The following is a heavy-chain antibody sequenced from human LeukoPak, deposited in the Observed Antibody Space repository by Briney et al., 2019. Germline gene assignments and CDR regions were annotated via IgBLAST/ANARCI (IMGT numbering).Heavy chain of an antibody. V-gene: IGHV4-59*11. Sequence: PSETLSLTCTVSGGSISSHHWSWIRQPPGKGLEWIGYIYYSGSTNYNPSLKSRVTISVDTSRNQFSLKLSSVTAADSAVYYCARRTGYLNYCYYYYMDVWGNGTTVTVSS. J-gene: IGHJ6*03. CDR3: ARRTGYLNYCYYYYMDV. CDR1: GGSISSHH. D-gene: IGHD3/OR15-3a*01. CDR2: IYYSGST.